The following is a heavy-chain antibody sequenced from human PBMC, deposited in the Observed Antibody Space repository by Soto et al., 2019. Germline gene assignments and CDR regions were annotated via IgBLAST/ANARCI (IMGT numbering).Heavy chain of an antibody. D-gene: IGHD3-10*01. CDR2: ISYDGSNK. Sequence: QVQLVESGGGVVQPGGSLRLSCAASGFTFSSYAMHWVRQAPGKGLEWVAVISYDGSNKYYADSVKGRFTISRDNSKNTLYLQMNSLRAEDTAVYYCARDRFGRGLLWFGELSGTFDYWGQEPWSPSPQ. CDR1: GFTFSSYA. J-gene: IGHJ4*01. CDR3: ARDRFGRGLLWFGELSGTFDY. V-gene: IGHV3-30-3*01.